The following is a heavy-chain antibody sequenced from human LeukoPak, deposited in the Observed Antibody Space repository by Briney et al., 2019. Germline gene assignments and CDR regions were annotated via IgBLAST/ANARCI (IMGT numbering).Heavy chain of an antibody. CDR3: ARGRQDVTMLVVVMTAVSYYLDV. J-gene: IGHJ6*03. V-gene: IGHV4-34*01. CDR2: MNPSGST. Sequence: SETLSLTCAVYGGSFSGYYWTWIRQTPEKGLEWIGEMNPSGSTNYNPSLKSRVTISVDTSKNQFSPELSSVTAADTAVYYCARGRQDVTMLVVVMTAVSYYLDVWGKGTTVTVS. CDR1: GGSFSGYY. D-gene: IGHD3-22*01.